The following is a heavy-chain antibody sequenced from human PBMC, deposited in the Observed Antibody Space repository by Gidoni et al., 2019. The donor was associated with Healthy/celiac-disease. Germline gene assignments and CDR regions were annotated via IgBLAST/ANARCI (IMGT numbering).Heavy chain of an antibody. D-gene: IGHD6-13*01. V-gene: IGHV3-9*01. CDR1: GFTFDDYA. CDR2: ISWNSGSI. J-gene: IGHJ6*02. Sequence: EVQLVESGGGLVQPGRSLRLSCAASGFTFDDYAMHWVRQAPGKGLEWVSGISWNSGSIGYADSVKGRFTISRDNAKNSLYLQMNSLRAEDTALYYCAKDRAAYSSSWYYSDYYYYYGMDVWGQGTTVTVSS. CDR3: AKDRAAYSSSWYYSDYYYYYGMDV.